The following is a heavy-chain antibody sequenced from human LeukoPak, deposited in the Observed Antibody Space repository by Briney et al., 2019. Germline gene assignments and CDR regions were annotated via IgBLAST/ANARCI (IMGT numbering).Heavy chain of an antibody. Sequence: GGSLRLSCAASGFALSSHWMTWVRQVPGRGPEWVANVNRDGSETYYLDPVKGRFTISRDNAKNSLYLQMNSLRAEDTALYHCARNNGMDVWGQGTTVIVSS. J-gene: IGHJ6*02. V-gene: IGHV3-7*03. CDR1: GFALSSHW. CDR2: VNRDGSET. CDR3: ARNNGMDV.